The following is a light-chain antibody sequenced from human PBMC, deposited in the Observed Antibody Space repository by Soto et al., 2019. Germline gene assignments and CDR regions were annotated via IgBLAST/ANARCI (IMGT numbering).Light chain of an antibody. CDR3: HQRQSWPRT. CDR2: QTS. V-gene: IGKV3-11*01. Sequence: EIVLTQSPATLSSLPGYRVTLSCRATQYINTRLAWYQHRSGQAPRLLIYQTSIRAAGMPARFSASGSATDFTPTISAVQPEDFALYYCHQRQSWPRTVAQGTKVDIK. J-gene: IGKJ1*01. CDR1: QYINTR.